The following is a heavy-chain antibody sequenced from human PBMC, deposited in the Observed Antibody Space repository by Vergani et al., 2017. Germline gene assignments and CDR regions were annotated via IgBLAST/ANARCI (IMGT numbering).Heavy chain of an antibody. J-gene: IGHJ4*02. CDR1: GGSISSSSYY. CDR2: IYYSGST. CDR3: ARPFSYGDYDFDY. D-gene: IGHD4-17*01. V-gene: IGHV4-39*01. Sequence: QLQLQESGPGLVKPSETLSLTCTVSGGSISSSSYYWGWIRQPPGKGLEWIGSIYYSGSTYYNPSLKSRVTISVDTSKNQFSLKLSSVTAADTAVYHCARPFSYGDYDFDYWGQGTLVTVSS.